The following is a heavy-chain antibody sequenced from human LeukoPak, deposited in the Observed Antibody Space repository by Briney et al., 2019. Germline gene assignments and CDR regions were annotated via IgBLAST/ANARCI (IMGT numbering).Heavy chain of an antibody. Sequence: GGSLRLSCAASGFTFSNAWMTWVRQAPGKGLEWVGRIKSKTAGGTIDYAAPVKGRFTISRDDSKNTLYLQMNSLKTEDTAVYYCTTGESMVGSTIHIRWADWGQGTLVTVSS. CDR1: GFTFSNAW. CDR3: TTGESMVGSTIHIRWAD. D-gene: IGHD1-26*01. J-gene: IGHJ4*02. CDR2: IKSKTAGGTI. V-gene: IGHV3-15*01.